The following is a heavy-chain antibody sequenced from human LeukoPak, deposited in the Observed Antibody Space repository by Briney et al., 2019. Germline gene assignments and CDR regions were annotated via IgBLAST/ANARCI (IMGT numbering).Heavy chain of an antibody. D-gene: IGHD3-3*01. CDR2: INTDGSST. CDR1: GFTFSSYW. J-gene: IGHJ4*02. Sequence: PGGPLRLSCAASGFTFSSYWMHWVRHAPGKGLVWVSRINTDGSSTSYADSVKGRFTISRDNAKNTLYLQMNSLRAEDTAVYYCARDGGDFWSGYFPSLDYWGQGTLVTVSS. CDR3: ARDGGDFWSGYFPSLDY. V-gene: IGHV3-74*01.